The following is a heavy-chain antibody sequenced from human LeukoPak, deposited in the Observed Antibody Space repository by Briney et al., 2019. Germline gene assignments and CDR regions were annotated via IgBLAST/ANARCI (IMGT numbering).Heavy chain of an antibody. V-gene: IGHV4-59*11. CDR2: IYDRGSHYSGST. Sequence: SETLSLTCSVSGGSINGHYWTWIRQSPGKGLEWIGYIYDRGSHYSGSTNYNPSLKSRVTISVDTSKNQFSLLVNSVTAADTAVYYCARWEVRLNAFEMWGQGTMVTVSS. D-gene: IGHD3-10*01. CDR3: ARWEVRLNAFEM. CDR1: GGSINGHY. J-gene: IGHJ3*02.